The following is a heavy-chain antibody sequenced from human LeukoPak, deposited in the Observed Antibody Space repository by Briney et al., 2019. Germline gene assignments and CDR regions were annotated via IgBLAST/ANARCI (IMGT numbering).Heavy chain of an antibody. D-gene: IGHD5-12*01. CDR3: AKDQRRDTAYDLED. J-gene: IGHJ4*01. V-gene: IGHV3-23*01. CDR2: IYPGGDTT. Sequence: GGSLRLSCAASGFSFSGSSMSWVRQAPRRGLEWVSYIYPGGDTTYYADSVNGRFTISRDNSRNILYLEMHDLRVEDTATYYCAKDQRRDTAYDLEDWGLGILVTVSS. CDR1: GFSFSGSS.